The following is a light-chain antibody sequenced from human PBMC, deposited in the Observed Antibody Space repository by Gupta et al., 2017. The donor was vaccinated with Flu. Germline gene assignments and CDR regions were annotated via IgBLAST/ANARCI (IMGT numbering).Light chain of an antibody. Sequence: EIVLTQSPGTLSLSPGERATLSCRASQSISSSYLAWYQQKPGQAPSLLIYGASSRATGIPDRFSGSGSGTDFTLTISRLEPEDFAVYYCQQVAYSPRAFGGGTKVEIK. V-gene: IGKV3-20*01. J-gene: IGKJ4*01. CDR3: QQVAYSPRA. CDR1: QSISSSY. CDR2: GAS.